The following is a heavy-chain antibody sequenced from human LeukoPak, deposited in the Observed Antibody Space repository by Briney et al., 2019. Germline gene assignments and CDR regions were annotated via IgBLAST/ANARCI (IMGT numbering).Heavy chain of an antibody. J-gene: IGHJ6*03. D-gene: IGHD5-18*01. CDR1: GYTFTGYY. CDR2: INPNSGGT. Sequence: ASVKVSCKASGYTFTGYYMHWVRQAPGQGLEWMGWINPNSGGTNYAQKFQGRVTMTRDTSISTAYMELSRLRSDDTAVYYCARNTAMVSDYYYYYMDVWGKGTTVTVSS. CDR3: ARNTAMVSDYYYYYMDV. V-gene: IGHV1-2*02.